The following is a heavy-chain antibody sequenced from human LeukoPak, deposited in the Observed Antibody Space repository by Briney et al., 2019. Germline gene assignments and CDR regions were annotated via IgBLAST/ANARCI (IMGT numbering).Heavy chain of an antibody. Sequence: ASVKVSCKASGYTFTGYYMYWVRQAPGQGLEWMGWINPNSGGTNYAQKFQGRVTMTRDTSTSTVYMELSSLRSEDTAVYYCARDPDHDSSSWTGWFYYYYYGMDVWGQGTTVTVSS. J-gene: IGHJ6*02. CDR1: GYTFTGYY. CDR3: ARDPDHDSSSWTGWFYYYYYGMDV. D-gene: IGHD6-13*01. CDR2: INPNSGGT. V-gene: IGHV1-2*02.